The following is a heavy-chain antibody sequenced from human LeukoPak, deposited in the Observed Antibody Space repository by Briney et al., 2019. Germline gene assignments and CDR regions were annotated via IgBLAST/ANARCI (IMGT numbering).Heavy chain of an antibody. Sequence: ASVKVSCKASGYTFTGYYMHWVRQAPGQGLEWMGRINPNSGGTNYAQKFQGRVTMTRDTSISTAYMELSRLRSDDTAVYYCARVKGYYYDSSGYYYWGRGTLATVPS. CDR1: GYTFTGYY. V-gene: IGHV1-2*06. CDR3: ARVKGYYYDSSGYYY. J-gene: IGHJ4*02. CDR2: INPNSGGT. D-gene: IGHD3-22*01.